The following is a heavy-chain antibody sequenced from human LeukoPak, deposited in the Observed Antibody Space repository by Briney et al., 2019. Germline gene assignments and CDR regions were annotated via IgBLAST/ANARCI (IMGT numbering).Heavy chain of an antibody. CDR3: ARDRIVVVPAANDPFDP. D-gene: IGHD2-2*01. J-gene: IGHJ5*02. CDR2: ICYSGST. CDR1: GGSISSNSYY. V-gene: IGHV4-39*07. Sequence: SETLSLTCTVSGGSISSNSYYWGWIRQPPGKGREGIVSICYSGSTYYNPSLKRRVTISVDTSKNQFSLKLSSVSAADAAVYYCARDRIVVVPAANDPFDPWGQGTLVPVSS.